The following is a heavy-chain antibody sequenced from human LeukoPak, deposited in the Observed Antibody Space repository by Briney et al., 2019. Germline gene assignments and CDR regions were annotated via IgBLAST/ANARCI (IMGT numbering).Heavy chain of an antibody. J-gene: IGHJ5*02. CDR2: IHHSGNS. D-gene: IGHD7-27*01. V-gene: IGHV4-59*02. CDR3: TRGHWGLQS. CDR1: GASVTDYY. Sequence: SETLSLTCTVSGASVTDYYWSWIRQSPGKGLEWISYIHHSGNSDYNPSLRSRVTTSLDTSKNQSSLNLISVTAADTAVYYRTRGHWGLQSWSQGT.